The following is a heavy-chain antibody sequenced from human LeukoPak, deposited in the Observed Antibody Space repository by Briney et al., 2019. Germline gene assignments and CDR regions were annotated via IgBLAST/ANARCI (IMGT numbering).Heavy chain of an antibody. D-gene: IGHD1-26*01. V-gene: IGHV3-30*18. Sequence: GGSLRLSCAASGFTFSSYGIHWVRQAPGKGLEWVVVISSDGGTTYYADSVKGRFTISRDSSRNTLFLHMNTLRAEDTAIYYCAKDRTVGASYWYFDLWGRGTLVTVSS. J-gene: IGHJ2*01. CDR2: ISSDGGTT. CDR1: GFTFSSYG. CDR3: AKDRTVGASYWYFDL.